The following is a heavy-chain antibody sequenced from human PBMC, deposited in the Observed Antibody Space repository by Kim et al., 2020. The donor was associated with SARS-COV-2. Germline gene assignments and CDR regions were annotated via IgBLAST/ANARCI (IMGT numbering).Heavy chain of an antibody. D-gene: IGHD4-17*01. V-gene: IGHV3-11*04. Sequence: YADSVKGRFTISRDNAKNSLYLQMNSLRAEDTAVYYCARAVDYGAYFDYWGQGTLVTVSS. CDR3: ARAVDYGAYFDY. J-gene: IGHJ4*02.